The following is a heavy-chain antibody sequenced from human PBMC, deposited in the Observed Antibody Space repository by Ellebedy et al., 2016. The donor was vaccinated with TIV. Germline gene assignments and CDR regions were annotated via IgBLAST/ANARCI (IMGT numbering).Heavy chain of an antibody. Sequence: AASVKVSCKASGGTFSSYDISWVRQAPGQGLEWMGWISANNGNTNYAQKLQGRVTMTTDTSTSTAYMELRSLRSDDTAVYYCARDGAVTTVFDYWGQGTLVTVSS. CDR1: GGTFSSYD. CDR2: ISANNGNT. CDR3: ARDGAVTTVFDY. V-gene: IGHV1-18*01. D-gene: IGHD4-17*01. J-gene: IGHJ4*02.